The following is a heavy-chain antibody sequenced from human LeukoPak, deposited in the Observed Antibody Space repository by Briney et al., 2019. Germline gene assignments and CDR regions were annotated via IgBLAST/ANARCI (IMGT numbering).Heavy chain of an antibody. CDR2: ISSSSSYI. CDR3: ASEMATTDYFDY. Sequence: GGSLRLSCAASGFTFSSYSMNWVRQAPGKGLEWASSISSSSSYIYYADSVKGRFTISRDNAKNSLYLQMNSLRAEDTAVYYCASEMATTDYFDYWGQGTLVTVSS. J-gene: IGHJ4*02. D-gene: IGHD5-24*01. CDR1: GFTFSSYS. V-gene: IGHV3-21*01.